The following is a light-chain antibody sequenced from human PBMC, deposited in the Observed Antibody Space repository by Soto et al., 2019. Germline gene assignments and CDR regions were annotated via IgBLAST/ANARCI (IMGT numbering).Light chain of an antibody. Sequence: QSALTQPASVSGSPGQSITISCTGTSSDVGGYNFVSWYQQHPGKAPKLMIYEVSHRPSGVSDRFSGSKSGNTASLTISGLQAEDEADYYCSSYTSSSTSDVFGGGTKLTVL. CDR3: SSYTSSSTSDV. CDR1: SSDVGGYNF. CDR2: EVS. V-gene: IGLV2-14*01. J-gene: IGLJ2*01.